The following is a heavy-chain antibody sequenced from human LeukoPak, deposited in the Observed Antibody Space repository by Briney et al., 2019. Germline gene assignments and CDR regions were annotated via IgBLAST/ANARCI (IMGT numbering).Heavy chain of an antibody. CDR1: CVSISSSSYY. Sequence: HPSETLSLTCTVSCVSISSSSYYWGWIRQPPGKGLEWIGSIYYSGSTYYHPSLKSRVTISVDTSKNQFSLKLSSVTAADTTVYYCARLWGSGIYDAFDIWGQGTLVTVSS. CDR3: ARLWGSGIYDAFDI. CDR2: IYYSGST. V-gene: IGHV4-39*01. J-gene: IGHJ3*02. D-gene: IGHD7-27*01.